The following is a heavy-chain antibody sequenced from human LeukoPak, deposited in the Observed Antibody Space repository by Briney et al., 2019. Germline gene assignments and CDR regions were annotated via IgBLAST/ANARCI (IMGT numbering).Heavy chain of an antibody. Sequence: SETLSLTCSISDVSISSHYWSWLRQPPGKGLEWIAYMRDTVNTKDNPSFKSRLTLSADTSKNQFSLRLSSVTAADSAVYYCATIKRGNIYGYFDFWGQGILVTVSS. CDR1: DVSISSHY. CDR2: MRDTVNT. J-gene: IGHJ4*02. CDR3: ATIKRGNIYGYFDF. D-gene: IGHD5-18*01. V-gene: IGHV4-59*11.